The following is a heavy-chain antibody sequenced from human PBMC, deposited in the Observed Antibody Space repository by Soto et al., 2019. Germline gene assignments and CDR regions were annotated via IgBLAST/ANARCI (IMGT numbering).Heavy chain of an antibody. D-gene: IGHD5-18*01. Sequence: DVQLLESGGDLVQPGESLRLSCVASGFTFSSYAMNWVRQAPGMGLEWVSTISGSGGSIYYADSVKGRLAISRDNSKNTLFLQMSSLRGEDTAIYYCVKGIRDGYDFLDYWGQGTLVTVSS. CDR2: ISGSGGSI. J-gene: IGHJ4*02. CDR3: VKGIRDGYDFLDY. CDR1: GFTFSSYA. V-gene: IGHV3-23*01.